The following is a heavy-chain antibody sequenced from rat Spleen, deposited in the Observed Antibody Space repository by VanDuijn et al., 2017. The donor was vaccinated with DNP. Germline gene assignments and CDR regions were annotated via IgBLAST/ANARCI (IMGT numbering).Heavy chain of an antibody. Sequence: EVQLVESGGGLVRPGRSLKLSCAASGFTFSDYNMAWVRQAPKRGLEWVATISYDGSSTHYRDSVKGRFTVSRDNAKSSLYLQMNSLKSEDTATYYCAREQHYYFDYRGQGVMVTVSS. J-gene: IGHJ2*01. V-gene: IGHV5-7*01. CDR2: ISYDGSST. D-gene: IGHD1-10*01. CDR1: GFTFSDYN. CDR3: AREQHYYFDY.